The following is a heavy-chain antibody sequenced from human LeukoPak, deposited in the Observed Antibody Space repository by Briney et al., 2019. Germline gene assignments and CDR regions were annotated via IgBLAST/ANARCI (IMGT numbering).Heavy chain of an antibody. CDR1: GFTFSSYA. D-gene: IGHD2-2*01. J-gene: IGHJ4*02. CDR3: AKQARVVPAASADY. CDR2: ISGSGGST. Sequence: GGSLRLSCAASGFTFSSYAMSWVRQAPGKGLEWVSAISGSGGSTYYADSVKGRFTISRDNSKNTLYLRMNSLRAEDTAVYYCAKQARVVPAASADYWGQGTLVTVSS. V-gene: IGHV3-23*01.